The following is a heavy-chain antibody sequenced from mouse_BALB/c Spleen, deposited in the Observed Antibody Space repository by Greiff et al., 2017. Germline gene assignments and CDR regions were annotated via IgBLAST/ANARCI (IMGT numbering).Heavy chain of an antibody. CDR3: TYYGNYVRFDY. CDR2: IDPETGGT. V-gene: IGHV1-15*01. J-gene: IGHJ2*01. CDR1: GYTFTDYE. Sequence: VQLQQSGAELVRPGASVTLSCKASGYTFTDYEMHWVKQTPVHGLEWIGAIDPETGGTAYNQKFKGKATLTADKSSSTAYMELRSLTSEDSAVYYCTYYGNYVRFDYWGQGTTLTVSS. D-gene: IGHD2-1*01.